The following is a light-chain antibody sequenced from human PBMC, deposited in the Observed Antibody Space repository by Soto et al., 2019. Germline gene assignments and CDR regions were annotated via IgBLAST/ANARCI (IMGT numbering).Light chain of an antibody. Sequence: DIQMTQSPSSLSASVGDRVTITCRASQSISNSLNWYHQKPGKAPQLLIYAASSLQSGVPSRFSGIGSETDFTLTIGSLQPEDFATYYCQQSYSFPHTFGQGTNLEIK. CDR1: QSISNS. J-gene: IGKJ2*01. CDR2: AAS. V-gene: IGKV1-39*01. CDR3: QQSYSFPHT.